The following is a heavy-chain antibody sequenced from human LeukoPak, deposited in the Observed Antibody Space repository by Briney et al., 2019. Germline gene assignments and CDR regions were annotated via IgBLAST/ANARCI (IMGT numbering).Heavy chain of an antibody. CDR1: GFTVSSNY. D-gene: IGHD3-22*01. J-gene: IGHJ2*01. CDR3: ARLSPVTMKAVSYWYFDL. Sequence: QPGGSLRLSCAASGFTVSSNYMSWVRQAPGKGLEWVSVIYSGGSTYYADSVKGRFTISRDNAKNSLYLQMDSLRAEDTALYYCARLSPVTMKAVSYWYFDLWGRGTLVTVSS. V-gene: IGHV3-53*01. CDR2: IYSGGST.